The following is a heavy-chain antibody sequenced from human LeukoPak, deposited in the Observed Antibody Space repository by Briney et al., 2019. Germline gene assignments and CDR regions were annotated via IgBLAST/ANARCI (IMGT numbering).Heavy chain of an antibody. J-gene: IGHJ4*02. CDR2: IYYSGST. Sequence: PSETLSLTCTVSGGSISSYYWSWIRQPPGKGLEWIGYIYYSGSTNYNPSLKSRVTISVDTSKNQFSLKLSSVTAADTAVYYCAGEYYYDSSGSNYWGQGTLVTVSS. D-gene: IGHD3-22*01. CDR3: AGEYYYDSSGSNY. CDR1: GGSISSYY. V-gene: IGHV4-59*12.